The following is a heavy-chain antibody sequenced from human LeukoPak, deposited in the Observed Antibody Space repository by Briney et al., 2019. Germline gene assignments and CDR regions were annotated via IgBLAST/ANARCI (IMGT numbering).Heavy chain of an antibody. V-gene: IGHV3-23*01. CDR2: ISGSGGST. D-gene: IGHD6-13*01. Sequence: QPGGSLRLSCAASGFTFSSYAMSWVRQPPGKGLEWASAISGSGGSTYYAASVKGRFTISRDNSKNTLYLQMNSLRAEDTAVYYCAKDQSSSWYSNFDYWGQGTLVTVSS. CDR3: AKDQSSSWYSNFDY. J-gene: IGHJ4*02. CDR1: GFTFSSYA.